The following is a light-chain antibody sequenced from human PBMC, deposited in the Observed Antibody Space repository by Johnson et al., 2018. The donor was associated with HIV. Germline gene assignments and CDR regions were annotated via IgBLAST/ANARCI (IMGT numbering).Light chain of an antibody. CDR2: ENT. Sequence: HSVLTQPPSVSAAPGHKVTISCSGSSSNIGNKYVSWYQQLPGTAPKLLIYENTKRPSGTPDRFSGSKSGTSATLGIAGLQTGDEADYYCGTWDKSLNTGAVFGTGTKVTVL. CDR1: SSNIGNKY. V-gene: IGLV1-51*02. J-gene: IGLJ1*01. CDR3: GTWDKSLNTGAV.